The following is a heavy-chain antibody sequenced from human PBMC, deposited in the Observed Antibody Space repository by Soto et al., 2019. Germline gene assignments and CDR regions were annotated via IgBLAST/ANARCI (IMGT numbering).Heavy chain of an antibody. CDR3: AGDSSTWYLGGWFDP. D-gene: IGHD6-13*01. Sequence: GGSLRLSCAASGFTFSSYGMHWVRQAPGKGLEWVAVIWYDGSNKYYADSVKGRFTISRDNSKNTLYLQMNSLRAEDTAVYYCAGDSSTWYLGGWFDPWGQGTLVTVSS. CDR1: GFTFSSYG. CDR2: IWYDGSNK. V-gene: IGHV3-33*01. J-gene: IGHJ5*02.